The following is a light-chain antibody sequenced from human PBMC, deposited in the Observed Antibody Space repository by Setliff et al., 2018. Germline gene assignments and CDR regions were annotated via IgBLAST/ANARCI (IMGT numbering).Light chain of an antibody. V-gene: IGLV2-14*03. CDR2: DVS. J-gene: IGLJ2*01. Sequence: SVLTQPASVSGSPGQSITISCTGTSSDVGGHKYVSWYQHHPGKAPKLMIYDVSNRPSGVSDRFSGSKSGNTASLTISGLQAEDEADYYCVSFTSTHTLLFGGGTKVTVL. CDR3: VSFTSTHTLL. CDR1: SSDVGGHKY.